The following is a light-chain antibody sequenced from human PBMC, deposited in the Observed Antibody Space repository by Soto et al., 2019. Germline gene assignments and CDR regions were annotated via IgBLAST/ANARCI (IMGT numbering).Light chain of an antibody. CDR3: SSYTTSSTYV. J-gene: IGLJ1*01. Sequence: QCVLTRPASVYGSPGEAITISCNGTGSDVGGYNSVSWYQHHPGKAPKLLIYNVNSRPSWVSDRFSGSKSGNTASLTISGLQAEDEADYYCSSYTTSSTYVFGTGTKVTVL. CDR2: NVN. V-gene: IGLV2-14*03. CDR1: GSDVGGYNS.